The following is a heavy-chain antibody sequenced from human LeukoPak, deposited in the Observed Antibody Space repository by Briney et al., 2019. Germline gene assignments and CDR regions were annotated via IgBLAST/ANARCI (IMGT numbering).Heavy chain of an antibody. D-gene: IGHD1-26*01. CDR2: FDPEDGET. Sequence: ASVKVSCKVSGYTLTELSMHWVRQAPGKGLEWMGGFDPEDGETIYPQKFQGRVTMTEDTSTDTAYMELSSLRSEDTAVYYCATGPYSGSYLFDYWGQGTLVTVSS. V-gene: IGHV1-24*01. CDR1: GYTLTELS. CDR3: ATGPYSGSYLFDY. J-gene: IGHJ4*02.